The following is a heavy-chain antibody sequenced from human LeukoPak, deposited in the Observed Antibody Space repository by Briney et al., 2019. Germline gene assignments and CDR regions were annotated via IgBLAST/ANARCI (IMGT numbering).Heavy chain of an antibody. J-gene: IGHJ5*02. CDR1: GFTFSSYS. Sequence: GGSLRLSCAASGFTFSSYSMNWVRQAPGKGLEWVSYISSSSTIYYADSVKGRFTISRDNAKNSLYLQMNSLRAEDTAVYYCARTAVPWELLGGNWFDPWGQGTLVTVSS. V-gene: IGHV3-48*01. CDR3: ARTAVPWELLGGNWFDP. CDR2: ISSSSTI. D-gene: IGHD1-26*01.